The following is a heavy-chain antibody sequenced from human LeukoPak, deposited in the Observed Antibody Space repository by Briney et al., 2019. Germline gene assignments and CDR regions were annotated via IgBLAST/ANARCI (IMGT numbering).Heavy chain of an antibody. J-gene: IGHJ4*02. CDR2: IKQDGSEK. CDR1: GFTFSRYW. CDR3: ARLLVYNSGGEAFDH. Sequence: GGSLRLSCAASGFTFSRYWMSWVRQAPGKGLEWVANIKQDGSEKYYVDSVKGRFTISRDNAKDSLYLQMNSLRAEDTAVYYCARLLVYNSGGEAFDHWGQGTLVTVSS. V-gene: IGHV3-7*01. D-gene: IGHD1-20*01.